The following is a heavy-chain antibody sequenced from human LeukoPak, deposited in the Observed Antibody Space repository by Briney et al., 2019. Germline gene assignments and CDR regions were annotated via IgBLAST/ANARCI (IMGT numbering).Heavy chain of an antibody. J-gene: IGHJ3*02. D-gene: IGHD3-10*01. Sequence: PSETLSLTCTVPGGSISSYYWSWIRQPAAKGLEWIGRIYTSGSTNYNPSLKSRVTMSVDTSKNQFSLKLSSVTGADTAVYYCAREVRGVIISGGDAFDIWGQGTMVTVSS. CDR1: GGSISSYY. CDR3: AREVRGVIISGGDAFDI. CDR2: IYTSGST. V-gene: IGHV4-4*07.